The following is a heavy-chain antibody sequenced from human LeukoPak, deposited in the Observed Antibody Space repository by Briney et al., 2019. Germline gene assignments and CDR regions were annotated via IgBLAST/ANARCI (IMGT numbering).Heavy chain of an antibody. CDR3: AKESYYYDSSGYSYYFDY. J-gene: IGHJ4*02. CDR1: GFTFSSYA. CDR2: IMGSGGGT. V-gene: IGHV3-23*01. Sequence: GGSLRLSCAASGFTFSSYAMSWVRQARGKGLEWFSAIMGSGGGTYYADSLKGQFAISRLNSKNTLYLQMNSLRAEDTAVYYCAKESYYYDSSGYSYYFDYWGQGTLVTVSS. D-gene: IGHD3-22*01.